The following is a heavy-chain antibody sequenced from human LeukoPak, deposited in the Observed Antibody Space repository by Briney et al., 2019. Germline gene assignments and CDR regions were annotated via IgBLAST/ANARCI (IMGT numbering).Heavy chain of an antibody. Sequence: GGSLRLSCAASGFTFSSYAMSWVRQAPGKGLEWVSAISGSGGSTYYADSVKGRFTISRDNSKNTLYLQMNSLRAEDTAVYYCAKGADTITFRGVIAFDYWGQGTLVTVSS. CDR3: AKGADTITFRGVIAFDY. J-gene: IGHJ4*02. CDR1: GFTFSSYA. V-gene: IGHV3-23*01. CDR2: ISGSGGST. D-gene: IGHD3-16*02.